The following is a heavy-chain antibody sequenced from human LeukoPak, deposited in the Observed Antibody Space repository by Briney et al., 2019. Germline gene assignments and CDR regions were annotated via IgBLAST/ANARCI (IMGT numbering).Heavy chain of an antibody. V-gene: IGHV5-51*01. J-gene: IGHJ4*02. D-gene: IGHD2-8*02. CDR3: ARLRRRAVVSPFDY. Sequence: GESLKISCKGSGYSFTSYWIGWVRQMSGKGLEWMGIIYPGDPDTRYSPSFQGHVTISADKSINTAYLQWSSLKASDTAMYYCARLRRRAVVSPFDYWGQGTLVTVSS. CDR1: GYSFTSYW. CDR2: IYPGDPDT.